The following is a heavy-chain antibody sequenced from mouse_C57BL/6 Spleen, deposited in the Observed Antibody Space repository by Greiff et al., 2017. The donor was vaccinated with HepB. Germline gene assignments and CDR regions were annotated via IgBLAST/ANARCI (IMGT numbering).Heavy chain of an antibody. J-gene: IGHJ1*03. CDR3: VRHGYYYGSSYGWYFDV. Sequence: EVQVVESGGGLVQPRGSLKLSCAASGFSFNTYAMNWVRQAPGKGLEWVARIRSKSNNYATYYADSVKDRFTISRDDSESMLYLQMNNLKTEDTAMYYCVRHGYYYGSSYGWYFDVWGTGTTVTVSS. D-gene: IGHD1-1*01. CDR1: GFSFNTYA. V-gene: IGHV10-1*01. CDR2: IRSKSNNYAT.